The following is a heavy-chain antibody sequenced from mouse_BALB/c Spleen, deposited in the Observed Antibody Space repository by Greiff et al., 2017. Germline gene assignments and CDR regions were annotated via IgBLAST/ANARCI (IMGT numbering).Heavy chain of an antibody. CDR1: GFTFSSYA. J-gene: IGHJ4*01. CDR3: ARLRQLGLRGDY. D-gene: IGHD3-2*01. Sequence: DVMLVESGGGLVKPGGSLKLSCAASGFTFSSYAMSWVRQTPEKRLEWVATISSGGSYTYYPDSVKGRFTISRDNAKNTLYLQMSSLRSEDTAMYYCARLRQLGLRGDYWGQGTSVTVSS. CDR2: ISSGGSYT. V-gene: IGHV5-9-1*01.